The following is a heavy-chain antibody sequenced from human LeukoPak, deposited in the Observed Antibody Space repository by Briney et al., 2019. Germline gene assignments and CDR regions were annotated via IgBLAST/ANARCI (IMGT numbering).Heavy chain of an antibody. V-gene: IGHV4-39*01. J-gene: IGHJ4*02. Sequence: SETLSLTCTVSGGSISSSSYYWGWIRQPPGKGLEWIGSIYYSGSTYYNPSLKSRVTISVDTSKNQFSLKLSSVTAADTAVYYCVRLGGWEHQLVDDGYWGQGTLVTVSS. CDR1: GGSISSSSYY. CDR3: VRLGGWEHQLVDDGY. D-gene: IGHD6-6*01. CDR2: IYYSGST.